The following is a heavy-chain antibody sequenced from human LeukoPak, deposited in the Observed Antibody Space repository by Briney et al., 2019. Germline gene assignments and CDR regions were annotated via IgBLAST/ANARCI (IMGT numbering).Heavy chain of an antibody. CDR2: IHYSGST. J-gene: IGHJ4*02. V-gene: IGHV4-59*08. CDR3: ARGVVITTLFDY. D-gene: IGHD3-22*01. Sequence: SETLSLTCAVSGGSISSYYWSWIRQPPGRGLEWIGSIHYSGSTSYNSSLKSRVTISVDTSKNQFSLKLSSVTAADTAVYYCARGVVITTLFDYWGQGTLVTVSS. CDR1: GGSISSYY.